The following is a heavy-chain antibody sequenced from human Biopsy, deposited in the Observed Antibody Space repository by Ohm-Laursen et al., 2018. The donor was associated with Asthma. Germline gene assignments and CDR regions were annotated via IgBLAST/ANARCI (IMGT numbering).Heavy chain of an antibody. D-gene: IGHD2-2*01. V-gene: IGHV1-69*13. CDR1: GGTFNTYV. J-gene: IGHJ4*02. Sequence: EASVKVSCKPLGGTFNTYVIGWVRQAPGQGLEWMGGINSVFGTTTYPQKFQDRVTITADDSTSTVYMELGSLRSEDTAVYYCARKAGSCISRTCYSLDFWGQGTLVTVSS. CDR2: INSVFGTT. CDR3: ARKAGSCISRTCYSLDF.